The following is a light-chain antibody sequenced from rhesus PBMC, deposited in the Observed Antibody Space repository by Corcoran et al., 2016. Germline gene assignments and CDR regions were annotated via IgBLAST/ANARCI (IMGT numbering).Light chain of an antibody. J-gene: IGKJ1*01. CDR1: QSLLYSSNNKNY. V-gene: IGKV4-1*01. CDR2: WAS. Sequence: DIVMTQSPDSLAVSLGERVTINCKSSQSLLYSSNNKNYLAWYQQKPGQAPKLLIYWASTRESGVPNRFRGSGSGKDFTLTISGLQAEDVAVYYCQQHYSSPWTFGQGTKVEIK. CDR3: QQHYSSPWT.